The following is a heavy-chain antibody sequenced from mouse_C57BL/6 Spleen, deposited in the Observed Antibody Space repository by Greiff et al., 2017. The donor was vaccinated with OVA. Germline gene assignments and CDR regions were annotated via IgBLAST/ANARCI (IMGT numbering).Heavy chain of an antibody. D-gene: IGHD2-3*01. Sequence: VKLMESGAELVKPGASVKLSCKASGYTFTEYTIHWVKQRPGQGLEWIGWFYPGSGSLTYNEKFKVKATLTADKSSSTAYMELSRLTSEDSAVYFCARHEGYDYWYFDVWGTGTTVTVAS. CDR3: ARHEGYDYWYFDV. CDR1: GYTFTEYT. V-gene: IGHV1-62-2*01. J-gene: IGHJ1*03. CDR2: FYPGSGSL.